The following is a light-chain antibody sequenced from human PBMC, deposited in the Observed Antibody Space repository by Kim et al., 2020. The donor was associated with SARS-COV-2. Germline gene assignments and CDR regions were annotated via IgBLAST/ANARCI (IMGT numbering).Light chain of an antibody. CDR3: QAWDSSTGV. V-gene: IGLV3-1*01. CDR1: KLGDKY. CDR2: QDS. Sequence: SVSPGQTASITCSGDKLGDKYACWYQQKPGQSPVLVIYQDSKRPSGIPERFSGSNSGNTATLSISGTQAMDEADYYCQAWDSSTGVFGTGTKVTVL. J-gene: IGLJ1*01.